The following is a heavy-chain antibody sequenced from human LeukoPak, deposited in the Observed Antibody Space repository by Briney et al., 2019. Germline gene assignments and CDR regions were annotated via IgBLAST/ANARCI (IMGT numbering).Heavy chain of an antibody. J-gene: IGHJ3*02. CDR2: IYYSGST. D-gene: IGHD3-22*01. Sequence: PSETLSLTCTVSGGSISSSSYYWSWIRQPPGKGLEWIGYIYYSGSTNYNPSLKSRVTISVDTSKNQFSLKLSSVTAADTAVYYCARGEYYYDSSGSHAFDIWGQGTMVTVSS. V-gene: IGHV4-61*01. CDR3: ARGEYYYDSSGSHAFDI. CDR1: GGSISSSSYY.